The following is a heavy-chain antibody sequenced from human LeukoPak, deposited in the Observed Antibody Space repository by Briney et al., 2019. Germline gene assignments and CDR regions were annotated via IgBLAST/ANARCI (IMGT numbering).Heavy chain of an antibody. Sequence: SVKVSCKASGGTFSSYAISWVRQAPGQGLEWMGGIIPIFGTANYAQEFQGRVTITTDESTSTAYMELSSLRSEDTAVYYCARGESYDFWSGYYIDSLFDYWGQGTLVTVSS. D-gene: IGHD3-3*01. J-gene: IGHJ4*02. V-gene: IGHV1-69*05. CDR1: GGTFSSYA. CDR3: ARGESYDFWSGYYIDSLFDY. CDR2: IIPIFGTA.